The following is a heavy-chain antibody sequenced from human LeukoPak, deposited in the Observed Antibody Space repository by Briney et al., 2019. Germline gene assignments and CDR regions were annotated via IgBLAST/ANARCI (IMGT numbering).Heavy chain of an antibody. CDR1: GFTFSSYS. V-gene: IGHV3-48*01. CDR3: ARVNAYQLLSAWFDP. CDR2: ITSSSSTI. D-gene: IGHD2-2*01. Sequence: PGGSLRLSCAAFGFTFSSYSMNWVRQAPGKGLEWISYITSSSSTIYYADSVKGRFTISRDNAKSSLYLQMNSLRAEDTAVYYCARVNAYQLLSAWFDPWGQGTLVTVS. J-gene: IGHJ5*02.